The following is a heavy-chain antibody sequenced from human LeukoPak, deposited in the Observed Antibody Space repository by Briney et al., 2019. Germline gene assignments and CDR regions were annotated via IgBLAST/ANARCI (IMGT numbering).Heavy chain of an antibody. CDR1: GYSFTNYW. V-gene: IGHV5-51*01. D-gene: IGHD1-1*01. Sequence: GESLKISCKGSGYSFTNYWIGWVRQMPGKGQEWMGIIYPGDSDTRYSPSFQGQVTISADKSISTAYLQWSSLKASDTAMYYCARRPTSGWNWNDNYFDYWGQGTLVTVSS. CDR2: IYPGDSDT. J-gene: IGHJ4*02. CDR3: ARRPTSGWNWNDNYFDY.